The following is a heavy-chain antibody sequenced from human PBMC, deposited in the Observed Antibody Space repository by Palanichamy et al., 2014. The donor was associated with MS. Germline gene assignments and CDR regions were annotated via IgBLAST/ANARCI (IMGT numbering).Heavy chain of an antibody. CDR1: GDSISSGTYY. CDR2: ISASGSA. Sequence: QVLLQESGPGLVKPSQTLSLTCTVSGDSISSGTYYWSWIRQPAGKALEWIGRISASGSANYNPSLKSRVTISVDTSKHQFSLKVTSLTAADTAVYYCARGVGSTSSSWFDPWGQGTLVTVSS. D-gene: IGHD6-6*01. V-gene: IGHV4-61*02. CDR3: ARGVGSTSSSWFDP. J-gene: IGHJ5*02.